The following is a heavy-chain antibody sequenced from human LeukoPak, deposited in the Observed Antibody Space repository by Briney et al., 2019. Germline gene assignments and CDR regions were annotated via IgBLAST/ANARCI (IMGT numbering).Heavy chain of an antibody. J-gene: IGHJ3*02. Sequence: ASVKVSCKASGYTFTSYAMHWVRQAPGQRLEWMGWINAGNGNTKYSQKFQGRVTITRDTSASTAYMELSSLRSEDTAVYYCARSSSWYDRGAFDIWGQGTMVTVSS. CDR2: INAGNGNT. V-gene: IGHV1-3*01. CDR3: ARSSSWYDRGAFDI. D-gene: IGHD6-13*01. CDR1: GYTFTSYA.